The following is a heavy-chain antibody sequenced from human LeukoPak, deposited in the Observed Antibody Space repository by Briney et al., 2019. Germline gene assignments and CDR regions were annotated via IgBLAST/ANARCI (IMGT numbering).Heavy chain of an antibody. CDR1: GYTFTSYY. V-gene: IGHV1-46*03. J-gene: IGHJ3*02. Sequence: ASVKVSCKASGYTFTSYYMHWVRQAPGQGLEWMGIINPSGGSTSYAQKFQGRVTMTRDTSTSTVYVELSSLRSEDTAVHYCARDATVTADGGAFDIWGQGTMVTVSS. CDR2: INPSGGST. D-gene: IGHD4-11*01. CDR3: ARDATVTADGGAFDI.